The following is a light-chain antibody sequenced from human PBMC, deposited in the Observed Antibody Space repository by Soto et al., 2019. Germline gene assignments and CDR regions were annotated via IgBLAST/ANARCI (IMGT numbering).Light chain of an antibody. CDR1: QDISNY. J-gene: IGKJ4*01. CDR3: QQYDNLPLT. V-gene: IGKV1-33*01. CDR2: DAS. Sequence: DIQMTQSPSSLSASVGDRVTITCQASQDISNYLNWYQQKPGKAPKLLIYDASNLETGVPSRFSGSGAGTDSTFTISSLQPEDIGTYYCQQYDNLPLTFGGGTKVEIK.